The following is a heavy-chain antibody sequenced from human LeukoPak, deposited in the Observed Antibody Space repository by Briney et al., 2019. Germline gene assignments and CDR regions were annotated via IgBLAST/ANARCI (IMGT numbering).Heavy chain of an antibody. CDR1: GGSFSGYY. V-gene: IGHV4-34*01. CDR2: ITYGGKT. Sequence: SETLSLTCAVYGGSFSGYYWSWIRQPPGKGLEWIGQITYGGKTKYNPSLKSRVTISIDTSKNQVSLKLHSVTAADTAVYYCARGRGFDPWGQGTLVTVSS. CDR3: ARGRGFDP. J-gene: IGHJ5*02.